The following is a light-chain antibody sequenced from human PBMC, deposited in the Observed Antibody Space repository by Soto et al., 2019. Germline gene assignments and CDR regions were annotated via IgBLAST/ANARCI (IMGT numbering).Light chain of an antibody. CDR1: SSDVGGYNY. CDR2: EVT. V-gene: IGLV2-8*01. Sequence: QSALTQPPSASGSPGQSVTISCTGTSSDVGGYNYVSWYQQHPGKAPRLMIYEVTKRPSGVPDRFSGSKSGNTASLTISGLQAEDEAFYYCTSHAGSNNYVIFGGGTKVTVL. J-gene: IGLJ2*01. CDR3: TSHAGSNNYVI.